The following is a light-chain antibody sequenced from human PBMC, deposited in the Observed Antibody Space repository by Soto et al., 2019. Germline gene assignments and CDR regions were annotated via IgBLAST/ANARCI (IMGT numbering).Light chain of an antibody. CDR3: ATWDSSLSVGL. CDR2: DND. Sequence: QSVLTQPPSVSAAPGQTVTISCSGSSSNIAVNYVSWYHQLPGTAPKLLIYDNDKRPSGIPDRFSGSKSGTSATLGIPGLQAGDEADYYCATWDSSLSVGLFGGGTKLTVL. J-gene: IGLJ3*02. CDR1: SSNIAVNY. V-gene: IGLV1-51*01.